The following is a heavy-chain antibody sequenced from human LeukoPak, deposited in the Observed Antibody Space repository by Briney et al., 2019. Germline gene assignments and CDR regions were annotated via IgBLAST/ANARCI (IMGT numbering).Heavy chain of an antibody. D-gene: IGHD6-6*01. CDR1: GFTFSTYE. J-gene: IGHJ6*03. Sequence: GGSLRLSCSASGFTFSTYEMNWVRQAPGRGLEWVSSISSRAGTIYYADSVKGRFTISRDNAKNTLYMQMNSLRAEDTAVYYCARDGAGSSLYMDVWGKGTTVTVSS. V-gene: IGHV3-48*03. CDR2: ISSRAGTI. CDR3: ARDGAGSSLYMDV.